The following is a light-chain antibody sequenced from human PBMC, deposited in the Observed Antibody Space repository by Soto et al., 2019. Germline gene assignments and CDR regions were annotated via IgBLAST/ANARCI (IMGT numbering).Light chain of an antibody. J-gene: IGKJ2*01. V-gene: IGKV3-11*01. CDR2: DAS. Sequence: EIVLTQSPATLSLSPGERATLSCRASQSVRNYLAWYQQKPGQAPRLLIYDASNRATGIPARFSGSGSGTDFTLTISSLEPEDFAVYYCPQRSNWPPVYTFGQGTKLEIK. CDR3: PQRSNWPPVYT. CDR1: QSVRNY.